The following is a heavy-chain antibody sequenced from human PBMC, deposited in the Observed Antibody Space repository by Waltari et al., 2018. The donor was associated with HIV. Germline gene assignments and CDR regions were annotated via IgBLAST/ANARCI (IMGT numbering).Heavy chain of an antibody. CDR3: AKTDWEDGSMRGFDP. D-gene: IGHD1-26*01. CDR2: IKSRAGKP. CDR1: GYTFIDFA. V-gene: IGHV7-4-1*02. Sequence: QVQLVQSGSELKNPGASVKVSCKASGYTFIDFAINWLRQAPGQGLEWMGWIKSRAGKPTYDQGFTGRFIFSLDTSATTAHLEISSLKADDTAVYYCAKTDWEDGSMRGFDPWGQGTLVTVSS. J-gene: IGHJ5*02.